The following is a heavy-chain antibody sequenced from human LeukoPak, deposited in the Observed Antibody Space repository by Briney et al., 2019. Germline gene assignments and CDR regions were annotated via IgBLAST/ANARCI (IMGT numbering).Heavy chain of an antibody. CDR3: ARDRARLRFLIDV. Sequence: KPSETLSLTCTVSGGSISSYYWSWIRQPPGKGLEWIGYIYYSGSTNYNPSLKSRVTISVDTSKNQFSLKLSSVTAADTAVYYCARDRARLRFLIDVWGKGTTVTVSS. CDR1: GGSISSYY. J-gene: IGHJ6*04. D-gene: IGHD3-3*01. V-gene: IGHV4-59*01. CDR2: IYYSGST.